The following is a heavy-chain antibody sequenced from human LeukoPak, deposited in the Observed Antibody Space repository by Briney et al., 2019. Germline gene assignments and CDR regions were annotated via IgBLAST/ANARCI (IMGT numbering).Heavy chain of an antibody. D-gene: IGHD3-3*01. Sequence: GGSLRLSCAASGFTFSTYAMTWVRQAPGKGLEWVSLISGTGGSTYYADSVKGRFTISRDNSKNTLYLQMNSLRAEDTAVYYCATDIRWGAFDIWGQGTMVTVSS. V-gene: IGHV3-23*01. CDR3: ATDIRWGAFDI. CDR1: GFTFSTYA. J-gene: IGHJ3*02. CDR2: ISGTGGST.